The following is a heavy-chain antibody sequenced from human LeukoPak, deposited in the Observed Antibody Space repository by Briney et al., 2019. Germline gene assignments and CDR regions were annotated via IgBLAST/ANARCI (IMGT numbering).Heavy chain of an antibody. CDR1: GGTFSSYG. J-gene: IGHJ4*02. CDR2: ISYDGSNK. Sequence: GGSLRLSCTASGGTFSSYGMHWVRQAPGKGLEWSAVISYDGSNKYYADSVKGRFPISRDNSKNTLYLQINSLRAEETPFFFRAEDGIRYFDWLLDYWGQGTLVTVSS. D-gene: IGHD3-9*01. CDR3: AEDGIRYFDWLLDY. V-gene: IGHV3-30*18.